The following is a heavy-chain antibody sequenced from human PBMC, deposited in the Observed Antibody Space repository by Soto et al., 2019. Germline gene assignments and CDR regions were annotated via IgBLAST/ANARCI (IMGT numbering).Heavy chain of an antibody. J-gene: IGHJ4*02. Sequence: PGGSLRLSCVVSGRTFRGYAMSWVRKAPGKGLEWVSGISGGGAGTYYADSVKGRFTISRDPSTTTLFLDMYSLGAEDTAIYYCAKGRKPDHDDGLCAFDSWGQGVLVTVSS. CDR3: AKGRKPDHDDGLCAFDS. CDR2: ISGGGAGT. D-gene: IGHD3-3*01. CDR1: GRTFRGYA. V-gene: IGHV3-23*01.